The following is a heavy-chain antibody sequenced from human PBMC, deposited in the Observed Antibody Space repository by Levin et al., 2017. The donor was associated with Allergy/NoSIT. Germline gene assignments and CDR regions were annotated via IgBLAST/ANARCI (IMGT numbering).Heavy chain of an antibody. D-gene: IGHD4-11*01. V-gene: IGHV5-51*01. CDR1: GYDFAYEW. CDR3: ARPAITNSHYYFDS. CDR2: IYPAGSDA. J-gene: IGHJ4*02. Sequence: GESLKISCKGFGYDFAYEWLAWVRQKPGKGLEWMGMIYPAGSDARYGPSFQGQVSISADRSINTAYLQWSGLAASDTAMYYCARPAITNSHYYFDSWGQGTLVTVSS.